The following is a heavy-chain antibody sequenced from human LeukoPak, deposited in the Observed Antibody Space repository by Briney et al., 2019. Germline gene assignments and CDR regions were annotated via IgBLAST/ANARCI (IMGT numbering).Heavy chain of an antibody. CDR2: MNPNSGNT. V-gene: IGHV1-8*01. D-gene: IGHD5-18*01. CDR3: ARAESGYSYSYYYYYMDV. Sequence: ASVKVSCKASGYTFTSYDINWVRQATGQGLEWMGWMNPNSGNTGYAQKFQGRVTMTRNTSISTAYMELSSLRSEDTAVYYCARAESGYSYSYYYYYMDVWGKGTTVTISS. CDR1: GYTFTSYD. J-gene: IGHJ6*03.